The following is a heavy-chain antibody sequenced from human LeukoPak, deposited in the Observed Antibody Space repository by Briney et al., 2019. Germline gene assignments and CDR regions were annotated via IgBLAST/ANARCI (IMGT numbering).Heavy chain of an antibody. J-gene: IGHJ4*02. V-gene: IGHV4-30-4*01. Sequence: SETLSLTCTVSGGSISSGDFYLSWVRQPPGKALEWIGYIYFSGTTYYNPSLKSRITMSVDTSKNQFSLKLSSATAADTAMYYCARNTGWLQPFDYWGQGTLVTVSS. CDR1: GGSISSGDFY. CDR2: IYFSGTT. CDR3: ARNTGWLQPFDY. D-gene: IGHD5-24*01.